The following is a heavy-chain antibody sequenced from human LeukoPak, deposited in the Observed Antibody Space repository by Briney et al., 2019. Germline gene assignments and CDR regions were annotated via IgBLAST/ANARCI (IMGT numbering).Heavy chain of an antibody. CDR2: INPNSGGT. J-gene: IGHJ6*02. V-gene: IGHV1-2*02. CDR3: ATSGMVRGMDV. CDR1: GSTFSGYY. D-gene: IGHD3-10*01. Sequence: ASVKVSSKASGSTFSGYYMHWVRQAPGQGLEWMGWINPNSGGTSYAQKFQGRVTMTRDTSISTAYMELSRLRSDDSAVYYCATSGMVRGMDVWGQGTTVTVSS.